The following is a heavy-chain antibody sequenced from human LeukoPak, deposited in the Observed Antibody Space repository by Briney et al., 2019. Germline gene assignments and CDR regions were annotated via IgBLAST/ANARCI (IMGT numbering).Heavy chain of an antibody. V-gene: IGHV1-69*04. Sequence: SVKVSCKASGGTFSTYGVSWVRQAPGRGLEWMGRTVPGLDITNYAQKFQGRVTMTRDTSISTAYMELSRLRSDDTAVYYCARDGVYYYGSGSSVLDYYYGMDVWGQGTTVTVSS. CDR3: ARDGVYYYGSGSSVLDYYYGMDV. CDR1: GGTFSTYG. J-gene: IGHJ6*02. CDR2: TVPGLDIT. D-gene: IGHD3-10*01.